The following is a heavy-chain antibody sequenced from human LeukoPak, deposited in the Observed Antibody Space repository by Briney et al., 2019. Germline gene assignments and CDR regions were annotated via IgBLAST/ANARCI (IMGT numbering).Heavy chain of an antibody. J-gene: IGHJ4*02. CDR1: GYTFTGYW. V-gene: IGHV1-46*01. Sequence: ASVKVSCKAFGYTFTGYWMHWVRQAPGQGLEWMGIINPSGGSTSYAQKFQGRVTMTRDMSTSIVYMELSSLRSEDTAVYYCASPKWELQSGLDYWGQGTLVTVSS. CDR3: ASPKWELQSGLDY. CDR2: INPSGGST. D-gene: IGHD1-26*01.